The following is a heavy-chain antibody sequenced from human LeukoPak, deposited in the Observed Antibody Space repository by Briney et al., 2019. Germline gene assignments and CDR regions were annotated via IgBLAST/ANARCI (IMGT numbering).Heavy chain of an antibody. J-gene: IGHJ4*02. CDR3: ARPGYDSSGYYCDY. CDR2: INPNSGGT. D-gene: IGHD3-22*01. Sequence: ASVKVSCKASGYTFTGYYMHWVRQAPGQGLEWMGWINPNSGGTNYAQKFQGRVTMTRDTSISTAYMELSRLRSDDTAVYYCARPGYDSSGYYCDYWGQGILVTVSS. V-gene: IGHV1-2*02. CDR1: GYTFTGYY.